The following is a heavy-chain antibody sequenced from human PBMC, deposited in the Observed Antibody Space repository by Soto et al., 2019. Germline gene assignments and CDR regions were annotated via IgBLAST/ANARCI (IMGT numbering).Heavy chain of an antibody. CDR3: ARDQVYGWYFEL. V-gene: IGHV4-30-2*01. J-gene: IGHJ2*01. CDR2: IYHSGIT. D-gene: IGHD2-8*01. Sequence: QLQLQESGSGLVKPSQTLSLTCAVSGGSISSGGYSWSWIRQPPGKGLECIGYIYHSGITYYNPSLKSRVTISVDRSKNQFSLKLSSVTAADTAVYYCARDQVYGWYFELWGRGTLVTVSS. CDR1: GGSISSGGYS.